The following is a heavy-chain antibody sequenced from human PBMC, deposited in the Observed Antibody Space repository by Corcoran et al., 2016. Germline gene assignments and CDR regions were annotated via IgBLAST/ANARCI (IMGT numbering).Heavy chain of an antibody. J-gene: IGHJ3*02. D-gene: IGHD6-6*01. V-gene: IGHV4-39*07. CDR2: IYYSGST. CDR1: GGSISSSSYY. Sequence: QLQLQESGPGLVKPSETLSLTCTVSGGSISSSSYYWGWIRQPPGKGLEWIGSIYYSGSTYYHPSLKSRVTISVDTSKNQFSLKLSSVTAADTAVYYCARVFPFSSSPRGDAFDIWGQGTMVTVSS. CDR3: ARVFPFSSSPRGDAFDI.